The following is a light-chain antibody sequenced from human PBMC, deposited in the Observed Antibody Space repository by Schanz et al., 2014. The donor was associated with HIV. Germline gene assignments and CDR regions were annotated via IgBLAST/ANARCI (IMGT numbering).Light chain of an antibody. Sequence: DIVMTQSPISLAVSLGERATINCKSSQSVLYSSNNKNYLAWYQQKPGQPPKLLIYWASTRESGVPDRFSGSGSGTDFTLTISSLQAEDVAVYSCQQYYSPPFSFGPGTKVDIK. J-gene: IGKJ3*01. CDR2: WAS. CDR3: QQYYSPPFS. CDR1: QSVLYSSNNKNY. V-gene: IGKV4-1*01.